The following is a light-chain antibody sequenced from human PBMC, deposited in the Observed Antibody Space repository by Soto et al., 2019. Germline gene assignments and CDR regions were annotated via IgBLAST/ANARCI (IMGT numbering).Light chain of an antibody. J-gene: IGKJ1*01. CDR3: MQGLHAWT. V-gene: IGKV2-28*01. CDR2: LAS. CDR1: QSLLHSNGYSY. Sequence: CRSSQSLLHSNGYSYVDWYLQKPGQSPQLLIYLASNRASGVPDRFSGRRSGAYVTLMLSRVYGENVGAYYGMQGLHAWTCSRGTKVDIK.